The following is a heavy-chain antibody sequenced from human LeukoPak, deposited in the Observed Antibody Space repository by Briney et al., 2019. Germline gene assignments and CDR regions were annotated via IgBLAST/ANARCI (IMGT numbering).Heavy chain of an antibody. CDR2: IYYSGRT. D-gene: IGHD6-19*01. J-gene: IGHJ4*02. CDR1: GGSISSDSYF. Sequence: PSETLSLTCTVSGGSISSDSYFRRWLRQSPGKGLEWIGSIYYSGRTHYNPSLKSRVTISLDTSKSQFSLRLTSVIAADTAVYYCARDMSWSGWYALDSWGQGTLVTVSS. V-gene: IGHV4-39*07. CDR3: ARDMSWSGWYALDS.